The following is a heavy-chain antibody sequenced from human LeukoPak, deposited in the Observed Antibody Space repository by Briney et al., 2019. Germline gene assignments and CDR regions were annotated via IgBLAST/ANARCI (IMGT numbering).Heavy chain of an antibody. V-gene: IGHV3-23*01. CDR1: GFTFSSYA. CDR2: ISGSGGST. D-gene: IGHD2-2*01. J-gene: IGHJ5*02. Sequence: PEGSLRLSCVVSGFTFSSYAMSWVRQAPGKGLEWVSGISGSGGSTYYADSVKGRFTISRDNSKNTLYLQMNSLRAEDTAVYYCAKDRHAPGRYCSSTTCFPFDPWGQGTLVTVSS. CDR3: AKDRHAPGRYCSSTTCFPFDP.